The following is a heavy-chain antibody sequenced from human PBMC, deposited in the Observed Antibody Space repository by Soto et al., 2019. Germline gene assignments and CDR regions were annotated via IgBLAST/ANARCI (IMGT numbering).Heavy chain of an antibody. CDR2: ISAYNGNT. D-gene: IGHD1-1*01. V-gene: IGHV1-18*01. CDR1: GXXXXXXX. CDR3: ARGSNDIDY. Sequence: QVQLVQSGAEVKKPGASXXXXXXAXGXXXXXXXXXXXRXXXGKGLEWMGWISAYNGNTNYAQKLQGRVTMTTDTSTSTAYMELRSLRSDDTAVYXCARGSNDIDYWGQGTLVTVSS. J-gene: IGHJ4*02.